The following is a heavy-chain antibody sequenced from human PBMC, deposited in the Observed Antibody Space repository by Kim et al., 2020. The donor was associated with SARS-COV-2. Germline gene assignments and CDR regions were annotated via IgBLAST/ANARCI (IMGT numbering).Heavy chain of an antibody. CDR2: T. J-gene: IGHJ4*02. V-gene: IGHV4-39*01. D-gene: IGHD6-13*01. Sequence: TDYNPSLKSRVTLSVEASRNQVSLKLRSVTAADTAVFYCTRHLSGSSWFDYWGQGTLVTVSS. CDR3: TRHLSGSSWFDY.